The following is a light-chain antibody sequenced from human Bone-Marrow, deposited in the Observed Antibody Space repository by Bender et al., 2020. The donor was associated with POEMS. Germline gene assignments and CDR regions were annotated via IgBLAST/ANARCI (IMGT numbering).Light chain of an antibody. CDR1: SNDVGSYSY. Sequence: QSALTQPRSVSGSPGQSVTISCTGTSNDVGSYSYVSWYQQRPGKAPKPMIYDVNKRPSGVPHRFSGSKSGKTASLTISGLQAEDEADYFCCSYAGRYTWVFGGGTKLTAL. CDR2: DVN. V-gene: IGLV2-11*01. CDR3: CSYAGRYTWV. J-gene: IGLJ3*02.